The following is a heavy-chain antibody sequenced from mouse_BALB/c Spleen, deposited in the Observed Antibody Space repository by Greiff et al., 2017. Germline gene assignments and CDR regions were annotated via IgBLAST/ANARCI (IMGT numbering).Heavy chain of an antibody. V-gene: IGHV1S81*02. CDR3: ARRGITTVFDY. D-gene: IGHD1-1*01. CDR2: INPSNGRT. J-gene: IGHJ2*01. CDR1: GYTFTSYW. Sequence: QVQLQQPGAELVKPGASVKLSCKASGYTFTSYWMHWVKQRPGQGLEWIGEINPSNGRTNYNEKFKSKATLTVDKSSSTAYMQRSSLTSEDSAVYYCARRGITTVFDYWGQGTTLTVSS.